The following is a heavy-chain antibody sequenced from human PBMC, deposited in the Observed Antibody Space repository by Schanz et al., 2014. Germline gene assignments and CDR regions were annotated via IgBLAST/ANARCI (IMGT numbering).Heavy chain of an antibody. CDR1: GFSIRNHD. CDR2: IGTAGDT. D-gene: IGHD6-13*01. Sequence: ESGGGLVQPGGSLRLSCAASGFSIRNHDMHWVRQATGAGLDWVSAIGTAGDTFYLDSVKGRFTISRENAKNSLYLQMNSLRAEDTAVYYCAREQIMAAAGLVDYWGHGTLVTVSA. J-gene: IGHJ4*01. CDR3: AREQIMAAAGLVDY. V-gene: IGHV3-13*01.